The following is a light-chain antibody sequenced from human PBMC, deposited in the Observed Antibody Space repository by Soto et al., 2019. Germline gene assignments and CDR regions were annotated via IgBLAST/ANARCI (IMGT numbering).Light chain of an antibody. CDR1: QSVSSN. CDR2: GAS. V-gene: IGKV3-15*01. CDR3: QHYNNWPT. Sequence: EIVMTQSPATLSLSPGERATLSCRASQSVSSNLAWYQQKPGQAPRLLIYGASTRATGIPARFSGSGSGTEFTLTISSLQSEDFAFYYCQHYNNWPTFGQGTKVEIK. J-gene: IGKJ1*01.